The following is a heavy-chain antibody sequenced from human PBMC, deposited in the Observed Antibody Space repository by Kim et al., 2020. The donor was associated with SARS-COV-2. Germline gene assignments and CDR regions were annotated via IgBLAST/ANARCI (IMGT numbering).Heavy chain of an antibody. CDR1: GYTFTGYY. Sequence: ASVKVSCKASGYTFTGYYMHWVRQAPGQGLEWMGRINPNSGGTNYAQKFQGRVTMTRDTSISTAYMELSRLRSVDTAVYYCARVWGQWLVVEDYYYYGMDVWGQGTTVTVSS. CDR2: INPNSGGT. J-gene: IGHJ6*02. V-gene: IGHV1-2*06. CDR3: ARVWGQWLVVEDYYYYGMDV. D-gene: IGHD6-19*01.